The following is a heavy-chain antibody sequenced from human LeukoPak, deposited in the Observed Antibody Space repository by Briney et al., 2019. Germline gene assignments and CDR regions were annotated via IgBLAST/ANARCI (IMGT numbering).Heavy chain of an antibody. D-gene: IGHD6-13*01. J-gene: IGHJ4*02. CDR1: GFAFCSYG. Sequence: GGSLRLSCAVSGFAFCSYGMHWVPQAPGKGLECVAVISYDGSNKYYADSVNGRFIISRDNSKNTLYLQMNSLRAEDTAVYYCAKALFEAAGTFDYWGQGTLVTDSS. CDR2: ISYDGSNK. CDR3: AKALFEAAGTFDY. V-gene: IGHV3-30*18.